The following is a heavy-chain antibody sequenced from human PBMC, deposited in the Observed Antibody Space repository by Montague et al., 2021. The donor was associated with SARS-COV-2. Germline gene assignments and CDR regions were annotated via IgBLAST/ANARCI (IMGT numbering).Heavy chain of an antibody. Sequence: SETLSLTCTVSGGSISTYYWSWIRQPPGKGLEWIGYMYYDGGPKYNPSLRGRVTISVDKSKNQCSLKLSSVTAADTAVYYCATDYGSGSYFDYWGQGSLVTVSS. CDR1: GGSISTYY. V-gene: IGHV4-59*01. J-gene: IGHJ4*02. D-gene: IGHD3-10*01. CDR2: MYYDGGP. CDR3: ATDYGSGSYFDY.